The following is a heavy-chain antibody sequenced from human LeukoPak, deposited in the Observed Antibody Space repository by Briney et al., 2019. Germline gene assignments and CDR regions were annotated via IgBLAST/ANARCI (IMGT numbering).Heavy chain of an antibody. CDR2: IIPIFGTA. V-gene: IGHV1-69*13. CDR1: GGTFSSYA. CDR3: ASHSGSYYFAFDI. D-gene: IGHD1-26*01. Sequence: SVKVSCKASGGTFSSYAISWVRQAPGQGLEWMGGIIPIFGTANYAQKFQGRVTITADESTSTAYMELSGLRSEDTAVYYCASHSGSYYFAFDIWGQGTMVTVSS. J-gene: IGHJ3*02.